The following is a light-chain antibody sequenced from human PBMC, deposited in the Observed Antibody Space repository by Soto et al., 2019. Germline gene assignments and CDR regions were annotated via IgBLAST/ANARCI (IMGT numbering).Light chain of an antibody. Sequence: DNQMTKSPSTLSASIGDRVTISCRASQSISTWLAWYQQKPGKAPKLLIYDASTLESGVPSRFSGRRSGTEFTLTINILQPDDFAAYYSQHDNGNPYTLGQGTKVDI. CDR1: QSISTW. CDR3: QHDNGNPYT. J-gene: IGKJ2*01. V-gene: IGKV1-5*01. CDR2: DAS.